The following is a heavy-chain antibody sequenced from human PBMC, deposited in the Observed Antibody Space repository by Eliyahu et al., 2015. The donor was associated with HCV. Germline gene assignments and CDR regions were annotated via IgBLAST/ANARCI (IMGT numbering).Heavy chain of an antibody. V-gene: IGHV3-30*18. J-gene: IGHJ4*02. CDR2: ISYDGSNK. CDR1: GFXFSSYG. Sequence: QVQLVESGGGVVQPGRSLRLSCAASGFXFSSYGMHWVRQAPGXGLEWVAVISYDGSNKYYADSVKGRFTISRDNSKNTLYLQMNSLRAEDTAVYYCAKDKGEGTVTTNDYFDYWGQGTLVTVSS. D-gene: IGHD4-11*01. CDR3: AKDKGEGTVTTNDYFDY.